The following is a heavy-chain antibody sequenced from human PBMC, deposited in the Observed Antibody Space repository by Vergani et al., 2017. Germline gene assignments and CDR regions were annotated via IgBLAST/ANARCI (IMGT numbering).Heavy chain of an antibody. Sequence: QVQLQESGPGLVKPSETLSLTCAVYGGSFSGYYWSWIRQPPGKGLEWIGEINHSGSTNYNPSLKSRVTISVDTSKNQFSLKLSSVTAADTAVYYCARGLGYGSGSSVFDYWGQGTLVTFSS. CDR3: ARGLGYGSGSSVFDY. CDR1: GGSFSGYY. CDR2: INHSGST. D-gene: IGHD3-10*01. J-gene: IGHJ4*02. V-gene: IGHV4-34*01.